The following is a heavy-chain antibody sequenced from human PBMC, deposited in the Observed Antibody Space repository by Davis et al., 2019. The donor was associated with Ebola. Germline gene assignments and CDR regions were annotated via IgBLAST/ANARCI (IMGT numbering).Heavy chain of an antibody. V-gene: IGHV3-21*01. CDR2: ISSSSSYI. D-gene: IGHD3-3*01. Sequence: GESLKISCAASRFTFSSYAMSWVRQAPGKGLEWVSSISSSSSYIYYADSVKGRFTISRDNAKNSLYLQMNSLRAEDTAVYYCAKVVLFDYYYGMDVWGKGTTVTVSS. CDR3: AKVVLFDYYYGMDV. J-gene: IGHJ6*04. CDR1: RFTFSSYA.